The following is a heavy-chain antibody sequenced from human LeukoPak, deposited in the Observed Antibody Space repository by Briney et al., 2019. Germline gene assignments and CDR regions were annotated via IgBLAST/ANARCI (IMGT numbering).Heavy chain of an antibody. D-gene: IGHD4-17*01. CDR2: ISSSSSYM. V-gene: IGHV3-21*01. CDR1: GFTFSSYS. Sequence: PGGSLRLSCAASGFTFSSYSMNWVRQAPGKGLEWVSSISSSSSYMYYADSVKGRFTISRDNAKNSLYLQMNSLRAEDTAVYYCARVNYGDIYYYYYYMDVWGKGTTVTVSS. J-gene: IGHJ6*03. CDR3: ARVNYGDIYYYYYYMDV.